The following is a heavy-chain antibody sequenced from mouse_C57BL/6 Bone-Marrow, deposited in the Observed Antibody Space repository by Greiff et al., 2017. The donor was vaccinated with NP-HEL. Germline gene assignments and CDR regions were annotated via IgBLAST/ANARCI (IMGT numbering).Heavy chain of an antibody. Sequence: VKLQESGAELVMPGASVKLSCKASGYTFTSYWMHWVKQRPGQGLEWIGEIDPSDSYTNYNQKFKGKSTLTVDKSSSTAYMQLSSLTSEDSAVYYCAREGTVVDYCGQGTTLTVSS. CDR3: AREGTVVDY. D-gene: IGHD1-1*01. CDR2: IDPSDSYT. J-gene: IGHJ2*01. CDR1: GYTFTSYW. V-gene: IGHV1-69*01.